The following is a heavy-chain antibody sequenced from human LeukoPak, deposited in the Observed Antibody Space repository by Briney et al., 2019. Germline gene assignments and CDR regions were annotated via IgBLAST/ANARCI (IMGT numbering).Heavy chain of an antibody. D-gene: IGHD3-22*01. CDR1: GFTFSNAW. Sequence: PGGSLRLSCAASGFTFSNAWMSWVRQAPGKGLEWVGRIKSKTDGGTTDYAAPVKGRFTISRDDSKNTLYLQMNSLKTEDTAVYYCTTNLHYYDSSGYYYPVTPWGQGTLVTVSS. CDR2: IKSKTDGGTT. V-gene: IGHV3-15*01. CDR3: TTNLHYYDSSGYYYPVTP. J-gene: IGHJ4*02.